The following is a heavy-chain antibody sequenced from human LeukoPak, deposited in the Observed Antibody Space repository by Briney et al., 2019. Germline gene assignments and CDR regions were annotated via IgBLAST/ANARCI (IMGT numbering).Heavy chain of an antibody. CDR3: ARLYSSSLGRVFDY. J-gene: IGHJ4*02. V-gene: IGHV4-59*01. CDR2: IYNSGST. CDR1: GGXITSYY. D-gene: IGHD4-11*01. Sequence: PSETLSLTCTVSGGXITSYYWSWIRQPPGKGLEWIGDIYNSGSTNYNPSLKSRVTISVDTSKNQFSLKLSSVTAADTAVSYCARLYSSSLGRVFDYWGQGTLVTVSS.